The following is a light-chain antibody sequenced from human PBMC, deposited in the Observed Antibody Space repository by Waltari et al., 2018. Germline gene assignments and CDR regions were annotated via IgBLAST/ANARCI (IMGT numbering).Light chain of an antibody. CDR1: KLGDNY. CDR2: QDN. Sequence: SYELTQPPSVSMSPGQTASITCPGAKLGDNYVCWYQQKPGQSPVLVMYQDNKRPSGIPERFSGSNSGNTATLTISGTQAMDEADYYCQAWDSSTVVFGGGTKLTVL. CDR3: QAWDSSTVV. V-gene: IGLV3-1*01. J-gene: IGLJ2*01.